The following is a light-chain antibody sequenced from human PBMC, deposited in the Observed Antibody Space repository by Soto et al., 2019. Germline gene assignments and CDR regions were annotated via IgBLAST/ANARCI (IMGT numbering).Light chain of an antibody. J-gene: IGKJ5*01. CDR1: QGMTSW. Sequence: IQMPQSPSSAPAPVGERVAITCRASQGMTSWLAWYQQKPGKAPKLLIYAASTLQIGAPSRFSGSGSRTDFTLTITSLQPEDIGTYYCQQTDTLPSTFGQGTRLEIK. CDR2: AAS. CDR3: QQTDTLPST. V-gene: IGKV1D-12*01.